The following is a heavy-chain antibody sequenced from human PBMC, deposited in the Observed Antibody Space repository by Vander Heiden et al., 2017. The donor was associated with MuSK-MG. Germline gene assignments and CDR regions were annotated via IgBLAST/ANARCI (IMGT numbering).Heavy chain of an antibody. CDR3: AREARFTFYMDV. J-gene: IGHJ6*03. Sequence: VQLVESGGGLVQPGGSLRLSCAAPGFTFSSYSMDWVRQAPGKGLEWISYISSSSRTIYYADSVKGRFTISRDNAKNSLYLQMNSLRAEDAAVYYCAREARFTFYMDVWGKGTTVTVSS. V-gene: IGHV3-48*01. D-gene: IGHD3-16*01. CDR1: GFTFSSYS. CDR2: ISSSSRTI.